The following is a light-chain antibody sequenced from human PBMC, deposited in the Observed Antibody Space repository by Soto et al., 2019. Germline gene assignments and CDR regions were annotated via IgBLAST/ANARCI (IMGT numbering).Light chain of an antibody. CDR3: SSYTSSSTLV. V-gene: IGLV2-14*01. J-gene: IGLJ2*01. CDR1: SSDVGGYNY. Sequence: QSVLTQPASVSGSPGQSITISCTGTSSDVGGYNYVSWYQQHPGKAPKLMIYDVSNRPSGVSNRFSGSKAGNTASLTISGLQGEEEADYYCSSYTSSSTLVFGGGTKLTVL. CDR2: DVS.